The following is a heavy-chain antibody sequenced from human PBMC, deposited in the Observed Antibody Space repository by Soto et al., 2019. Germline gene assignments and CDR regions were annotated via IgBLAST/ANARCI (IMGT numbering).Heavy chain of an antibody. CDR3: AKDRVFEQYTHYHYYGMEV. Sequence: ELQLLESGGGLVQPGGSLTVSCAASGFTFSSYGISWVRQAPGKGLEWVSGISGTGRSRQYAESVKGRSTISRDNCKETMDLQMNSLRAEDSAVYKCAKDRVFEQYTHYHYYGMEVWGQGTTVTVSS. J-gene: IGHJ6*02. CDR2: ISGTGRSR. CDR1: GFTFSSYG. V-gene: IGHV3-23*01. D-gene: IGHD3-10*02.